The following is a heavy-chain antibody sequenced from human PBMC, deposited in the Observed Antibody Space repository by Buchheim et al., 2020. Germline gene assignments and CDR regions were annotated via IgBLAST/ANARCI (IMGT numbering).Heavy chain of an antibody. Sequence: EVQLLESGGGLVQPGGSLRLSCAASGFTFTSYGMSWVRQAPGKGLEWVSVISGSGDSTYYADSVRGRFTISRDNSKNTLYLQMNSLRAEDAAVYYCATRGSYYYLDYWGQGTL. D-gene: IGHD1-26*01. CDR3: ATRGSYYYLDY. V-gene: IGHV3-23*01. CDR1: GFTFTSYG. J-gene: IGHJ4*02. CDR2: ISGSGDST.